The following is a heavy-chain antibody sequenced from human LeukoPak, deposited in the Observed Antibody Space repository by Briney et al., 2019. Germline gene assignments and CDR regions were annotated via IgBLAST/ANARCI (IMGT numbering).Heavy chain of an antibody. CDR1: GYTFTSCD. Sequence: ASVKVSCKASGYTFTSCDINWVRQATGHGLEWMGWMNPNSGNTGYAQKFQGRVTMTRNTSISTAYMELSSLTSEDTAVYYCAREHNWDYVGDRRFDPGGQGTLVTVSS. J-gene: IGHJ5*02. CDR2: MNPNSGNT. CDR3: AREHNWDYVGDRRFDP. D-gene: IGHD1-7*01. V-gene: IGHV1-8*01.